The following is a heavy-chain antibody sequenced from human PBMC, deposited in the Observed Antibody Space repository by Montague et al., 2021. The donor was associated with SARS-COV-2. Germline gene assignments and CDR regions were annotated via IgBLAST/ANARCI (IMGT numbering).Heavy chain of an antibody. J-gene: IGHJ4*02. Sequence: SETLYLTCTVSGGSISSSSYYWGWIRQPPGKGLEWIGSIYYSGSTYYNPSLKSRVTISVDTSKNQFSLKLSSVTAADTAVYYCVRSRAERYFVWTKLDAHEKPYYFDYWGQGTLVTVSS. CDR1: GGSISSSSYY. V-gene: IGHV4-39*01. CDR3: VRSRAERYFVWTKLDAHEKPYYFDY. D-gene: IGHD3-9*01. CDR2: IYYSGST.